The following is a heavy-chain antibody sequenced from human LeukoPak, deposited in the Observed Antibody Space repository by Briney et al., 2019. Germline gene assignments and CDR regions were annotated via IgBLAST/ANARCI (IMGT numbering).Heavy chain of an antibody. J-gene: IGHJ6*02. CDR2: IKQDGSEK. CDR3: AKDQSSSSEADYYYYGMDV. CDR1: GFTFSSYC. D-gene: IGHD6-6*01. V-gene: IGHV3-7*03. Sequence: GGSLRLSCAASGFTFSSYCMTWVRQAPGKGLEWVANIKQDGSEKYYVDSVKGRFTISRDNAKSSLYLQMDSLRAEDTAVYYCAKDQSSSSEADYYYYGMDVWGQGTTVTVSS.